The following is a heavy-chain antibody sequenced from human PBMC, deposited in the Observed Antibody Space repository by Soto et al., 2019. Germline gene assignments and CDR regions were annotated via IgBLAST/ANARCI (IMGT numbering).Heavy chain of an antibody. D-gene: IGHD6-19*01. V-gene: IGHV4-39*01. Sequence: PSETLSLTCTVSGGSISSSSYYWGWIRQPPGKGLEWIGSIYYSGSTYYNPSLKSRVTISVDTSKNQFSLKLSSVTAADTAVYYCARLRDSGWYGGYYGMDVWGQGTTVTVSS. J-gene: IGHJ6*02. CDR3: ARLRDSGWYGGYYGMDV. CDR1: GGSISSSSYY. CDR2: IYYSGST.